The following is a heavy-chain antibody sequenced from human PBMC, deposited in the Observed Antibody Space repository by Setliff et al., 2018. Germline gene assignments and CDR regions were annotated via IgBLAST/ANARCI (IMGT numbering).Heavy chain of an antibody. CDR1: GFAFASHN. CDR2: ISSANNYL. V-gene: IGHV3-21*04. Sequence: LRLSCAASGFAFASHNMLWVRQAPGKGLEWVAAISSANNYLVYADSVKGRFTISRDNAKNSVYLQMNSLRAEDTAIYYCASPPIRQYNYYMDVWGKGTTVTVSS. D-gene: IGHD1-20*01. J-gene: IGHJ6*04. CDR3: ASPPIRQYNYYMDV.